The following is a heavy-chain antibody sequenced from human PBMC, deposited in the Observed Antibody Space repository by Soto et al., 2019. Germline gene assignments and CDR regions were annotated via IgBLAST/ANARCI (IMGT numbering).Heavy chain of an antibody. CDR2: IYWDDDQ. D-gene: IGHD2-2*01. CDR1: GFSLSTDGVG. V-gene: IGHV2-5*02. Sequence: QITLKESGPTLVKHTQTLTLTCTFSGFSLSTDGVGVGWIRQPPGKALEWLALIYWDDDQRYSPSLKTRLTITKDTPKNQVVLTMTNMDPVDTATYYCAHAYGGTSWPNDAFDVWGQGTVVTVSS. J-gene: IGHJ3*01. CDR3: AHAYGGTSWPNDAFDV.